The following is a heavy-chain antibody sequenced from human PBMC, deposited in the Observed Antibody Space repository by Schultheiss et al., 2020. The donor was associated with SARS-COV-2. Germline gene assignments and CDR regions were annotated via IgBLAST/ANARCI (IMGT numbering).Heavy chain of an antibody. J-gene: IGHJ4*02. CDR3: AKSDTAMVTWITFDY. CDR1: GFTFSSYA. Sequence: GGSLRLSCAASGFTFSSYAMSWVRQAPGKGLEWVSAISGSGGSTYYADSVKGRFTISRDNSKNTLYLQMNSLRAEDTAVYYCAKSDTAMVTWITFDYWGQGTLVTVSS. V-gene: IGHV3-23*01. CDR2: ISGSGGST. D-gene: IGHD5-18*01.